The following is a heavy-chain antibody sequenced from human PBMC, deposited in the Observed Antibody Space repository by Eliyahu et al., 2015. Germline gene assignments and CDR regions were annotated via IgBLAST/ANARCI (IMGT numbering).Heavy chain of an antibody. Sequence: QVQLVESGGGVVQPGGSLRVSXAASGFTFRGYAMHWVRQAPGKGLEWVAVIRFDGENKYYADSVKGRFTISRDNSKNMLYLHMNSLRAEDTALYYCARDFHNVALDYWGQGTLVSVSS. J-gene: IGHJ4*02. D-gene: IGHD1-1*01. CDR3: ARDFHNVALDY. CDR1: GFTFRGYA. V-gene: IGHV3-30*02. CDR2: IRFDGENK.